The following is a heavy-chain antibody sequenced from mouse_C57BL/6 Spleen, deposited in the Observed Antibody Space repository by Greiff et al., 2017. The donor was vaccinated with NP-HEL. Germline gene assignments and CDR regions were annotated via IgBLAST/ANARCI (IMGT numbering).Heavy chain of an antibody. D-gene: IGHD1-1*01. V-gene: IGHV3-6*01. J-gene: IGHJ1*03. CDR1: GYSITSGYY. CDR2: ISYDGSN. Sequence: EVQLQQSGPGLVKPSQSLSLTCSVTGYSITSGYYWNWIRQFPGNKLEWMGYISYDGSNNYNPSLKNRISITRDTSKNQFFLKLNSVTTEDTATYYCAVITTVVEGYFDVWGTGTTVTVSS. CDR3: AVITTVVEGYFDV.